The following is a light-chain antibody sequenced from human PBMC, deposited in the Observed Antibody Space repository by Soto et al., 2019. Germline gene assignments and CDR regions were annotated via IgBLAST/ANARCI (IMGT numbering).Light chain of an antibody. CDR3: QSYDSSLSVSYV. Sequence: QSVLTQPPSVSGAPGQSVTISCTWSSSNIGAGYDVHWYQQRPGTAPKLLIYGNKNRPSGVPDRFSGSKSGTSASLAITGLQAEDEADYYCQSYDSSLSVSYVFGTGTKVTVL. CDR2: GNK. CDR1: SSNIGAGYD. V-gene: IGLV1-40*01. J-gene: IGLJ1*01.